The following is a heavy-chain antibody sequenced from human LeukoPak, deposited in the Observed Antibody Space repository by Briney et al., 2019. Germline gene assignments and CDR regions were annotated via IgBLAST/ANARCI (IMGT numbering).Heavy chain of an antibody. CDR1: GDSVSSNSAA. Sequence: SQTLSLTCAISGDSVSSNSAAWNWIRQSPSRGLEWLGRTYYRSKWYNDYAVPVKSRITINPDTSKNQFSLQLNSVTPEDTAVYYCARDSPLTTVTTFPYWYFDLWGRGTLVTVSS. D-gene: IGHD4-17*01. J-gene: IGHJ2*01. CDR3: ARDSPLTTVTTFPYWYFDL. V-gene: IGHV6-1*01. CDR2: TYYRSKWYN.